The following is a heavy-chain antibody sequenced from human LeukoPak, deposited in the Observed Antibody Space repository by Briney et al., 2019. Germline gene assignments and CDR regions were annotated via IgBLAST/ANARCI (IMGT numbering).Heavy chain of an antibody. J-gene: IGHJ6*02. Sequence: ASVKVSCKASGYTFTSYAMHWVRQAPGQRLEWMGWINAGNGNTKYSQKFQGRVTITRDTSASTAYMELSSLRSEDTAVYYCARAYYDILPHPDYYGMDVWGQGTTVTVSS. CDR3: ARAYYDILPHPDYYGMDV. CDR1: GYTFTSYA. CDR2: INAGNGNT. V-gene: IGHV1-3*01. D-gene: IGHD3-9*01.